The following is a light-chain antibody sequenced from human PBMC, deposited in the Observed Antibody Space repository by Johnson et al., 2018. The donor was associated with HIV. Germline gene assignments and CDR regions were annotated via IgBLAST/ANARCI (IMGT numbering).Light chain of an antibody. CDR1: SSNIGNNY. J-gene: IGLJ1*01. CDR3: GTWDSSLTAYV. CDR2: DNN. Sequence: QSVLTQPPSVSAAPGQKVTISCSGSSSNIGNNYVSWYQQLPGTAPKLLIYDNNKRPSGIPARLSGSKSGTSATLGITGLQTGDGADYYCGTWDSSLTAYVFGTGTKVTVL. V-gene: IGLV1-51*01.